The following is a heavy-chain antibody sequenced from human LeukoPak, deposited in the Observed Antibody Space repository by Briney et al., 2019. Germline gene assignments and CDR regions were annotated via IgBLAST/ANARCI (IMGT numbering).Heavy chain of an antibody. Sequence: GGSLRLSCAAXGXXFSXYGXXXVXXXXXXXXXXXAXXWYDESIEYSGXSXKGRFTISSDXSKNTLYLQMNSLRAEDTALYYCAKHGYCSGISCFFDFWGQGTLVTVSS. J-gene: IGHJ4*02. V-gene: IGHV3-33*03. D-gene: IGHD2-2*03. CDR2: XWYDESIE. CDR1: GXXFSXYG. CDR3: AKHGYCSGISCFFDF.